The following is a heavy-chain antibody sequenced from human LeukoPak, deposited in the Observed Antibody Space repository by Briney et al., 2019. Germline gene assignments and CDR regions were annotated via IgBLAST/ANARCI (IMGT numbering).Heavy chain of an antibody. CDR2: INHSGST. V-gene: IGHV4-34*01. CDR3: ARDSYDYVWGSYPRPVDY. CDR1: GGSFSGYY. D-gene: IGHD3-16*02. Sequence: PSETLSLTCAVYGGSFSGYYWSWIRQPPGKGLEWIGEINHSGSTNYNPSLKSRVTISVDTSKNQFSLKLSSVTAADTAVYYCARDSYDYVWGSYPRPVDYWAQGTLVTVSS. J-gene: IGHJ4*02.